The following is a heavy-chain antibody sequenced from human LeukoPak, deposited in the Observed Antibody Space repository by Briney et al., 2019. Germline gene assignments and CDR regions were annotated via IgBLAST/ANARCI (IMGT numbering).Heavy chain of an antibody. Sequence: SETLSLTCTVSGGSISSGDYYWSWIRQPPGKGLEWIGEINHSGSTNYNPSLKSRVTISVDTSKNQFSLKLSSVTAADTAVFYCARVPPVGATSFYYYYGMDVWGQGTTVTVSS. CDR2: INHSGST. CDR3: ARVPPVGATSFYYYYGMDV. V-gene: IGHV4-39*07. D-gene: IGHD1-26*01. J-gene: IGHJ6*02. CDR1: GGSISSGDYY.